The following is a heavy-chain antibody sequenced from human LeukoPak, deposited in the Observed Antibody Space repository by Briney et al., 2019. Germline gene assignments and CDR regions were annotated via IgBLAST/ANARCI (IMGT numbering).Heavy chain of an antibody. CDR3: AREGAGRGYSYGQPSPNYYGMDV. J-gene: IGHJ6*02. CDR2: IYTSGST. V-gene: IGHV4-4*07. CDR1: GGSISSYY. D-gene: IGHD5-18*01. Sequence: SETLSLTCTVSGGSISSYYWSWIRQPAGKGLEWIGRIYTSGSTNYNPSLKSRVTMSVDTSKNQFSLKLSSVTAADTAVYYCAREGAGRGYSYGQPSPNYYGMDVWGQGTTVTVSS.